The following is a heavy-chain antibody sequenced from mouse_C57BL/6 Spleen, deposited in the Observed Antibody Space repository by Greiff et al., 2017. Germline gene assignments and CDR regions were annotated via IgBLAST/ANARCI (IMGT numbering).Heavy chain of an antibody. CDR2: INPRNGGT. CDR3: ARGGLPLYAMDY. V-gene: IGHV1-53*01. J-gene: IGHJ4*01. D-gene: IGHD2-2*01. CDR1: GYTFTSYW. Sequence: QVQLQQPGTELVKPGASVKLSCKASGYTFTSYWMHWVKQRPGQGLEWIGNINPRNGGTNYIEKFKSKATLTVDKSSSTAYMQLSRLTSEDSAVYYCARGGLPLYAMDYWGQGTSVTVSS.